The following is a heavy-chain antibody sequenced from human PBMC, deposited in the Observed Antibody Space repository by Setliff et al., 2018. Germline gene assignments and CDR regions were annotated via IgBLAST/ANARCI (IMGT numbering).Heavy chain of an antibody. CDR3: ARGGGSVLPNYYYFNYMDV. V-gene: IGHV4-34*01. CDR1: GGSFSGYY. J-gene: IGHJ6*03. CDR2: INHSRST. D-gene: IGHD2-15*01. Sequence: PSETLSLTCAVYGGSFSGYYWSWIRQPPGKGLEWIGEINHSRSTNYNQSLKSRVTLSVDTSKNQFSLQLTSVTAADTAIYYCARGGGSVLPNYYYFNYMDVWGKGTTVTVSS.